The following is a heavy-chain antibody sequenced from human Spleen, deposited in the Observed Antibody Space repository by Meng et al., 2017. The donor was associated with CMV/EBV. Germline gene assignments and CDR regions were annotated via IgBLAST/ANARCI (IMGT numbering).Heavy chain of an antibody. CDR3: ARDAPGYDGYSDY. J-gene: IGHJ4*02. D-gene: IGHD3-16*01. Sequence: GGSLRLSCAASGFNFDDYGMSWVRQAPGKGLEWVSSISSSSNYIYYADSVKGRFTISRDNAKNSLYLQMNSLRAEDTAVYYCARDAPGYDGYSDYWGQGTLVTVSS. CDR1: GFNFDDYG. CDR2: ISSSSNYI. V-gene: IGHV3-21*01.